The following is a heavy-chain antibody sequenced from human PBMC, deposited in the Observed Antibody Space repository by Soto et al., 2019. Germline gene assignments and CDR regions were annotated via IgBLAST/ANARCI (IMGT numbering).Heavy chain of an antibody. V-gene: IGHV3-53*01. CDR3: AKGVPGIAVAGTGYFQH. Sequence: GGSLRLSCAASGFNVSTNYMSWVRQAPGKGLEWVSVIYSGGSTYYADSVKGRFTISRDNSRNTLYLQMNSLRAEDTAVYYCAKGVPGIAVAGTGYFQHWGQGTLVTVSS. CDR2: IYSGGST. J-gene: IGHJ1*01. D-gene: IGHD6-19*01. CDR1: GFNVSTNY.